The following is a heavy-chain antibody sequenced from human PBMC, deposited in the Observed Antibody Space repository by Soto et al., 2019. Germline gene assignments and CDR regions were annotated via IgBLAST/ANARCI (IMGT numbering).Heavy chain of an antibody. J-gene: IGHJ5*02. CDR3: AKGSVKDNYDFWSGSNYSRLDP. CDR1: GFTFSSYA. CDR2: ISGSGGST. D-gene: IGHD3-3*01. Sequence: GGSLRLSCAASGFTFSSYAMSWVRQAPGKGLEWVSAISGSGGSTYYADSVKGRFTISRDNSKNTLYLQMNSLRAEDTAVYYCAKGSVKDNYDFWSGSNYSRLDPWGQGTLVTVSS. V-gene: IGHV3-23*01.